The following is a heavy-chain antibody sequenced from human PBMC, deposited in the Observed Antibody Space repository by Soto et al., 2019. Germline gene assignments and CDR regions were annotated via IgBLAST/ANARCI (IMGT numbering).Heavy chain of an antibody. V-gene: IGHV3-15*07. CDR3: ALISGHYYVSHY. Sequence: GGSLRLSCAASGFTFTSAWMNWIRQAPGKGLEWVGRIKSKTEGGTTDYAAHVKGRFTLSRGDSENTLYLQMDSLKTEDTAVYYCALISGHYYVSHYWGQGTLDTVSS. J-gene: IGHJ4*02. CDR1: GFTFTSAW. CDR2: IKSKTEGGTT. D-gene: IGHD3-10*02.